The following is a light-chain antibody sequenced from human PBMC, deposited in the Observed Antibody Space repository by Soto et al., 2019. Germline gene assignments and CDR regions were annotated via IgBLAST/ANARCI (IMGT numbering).Light chain of an antibody. Sequence: EIVMTQSPATLSVSAGERVTLSCRASQSVSSNLAWYQQKPGQAPRLLIYGASTRATGIPARFSGSGSGTDFTLTMSSRQSEDFAVYYCQQYNNWPPLTFGGGTKVEI. V-gene: IGKV3D-15*01. CDR1: QSVSSN. CDR2: GAS. CDR3: QQYNNWPPLT. J-gene: IGKJ4*01.